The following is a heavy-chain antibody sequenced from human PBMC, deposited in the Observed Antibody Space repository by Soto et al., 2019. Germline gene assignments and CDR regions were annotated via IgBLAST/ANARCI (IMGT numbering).Heavy chain of an antibody. Sequence: PSETLSLTCTFSCGSISSGDYYWSWIRQPPGKGLEWIGYIYYSGSTYYNPSLKSRVTISVDTSKNQFSLKLSSVTAADTAVYYCARVRFLEWLSMPYYFDYWGQGTLVTVSS. V-gene: IGHV4-30-4*01. D-gene: IGHD3-3*01. CDR3: ARVRFLEWLSMPYYFDY. CDR2: IYYSGST. J-gene: IGHJ4*02. CDR1: CGSISSGDYY.